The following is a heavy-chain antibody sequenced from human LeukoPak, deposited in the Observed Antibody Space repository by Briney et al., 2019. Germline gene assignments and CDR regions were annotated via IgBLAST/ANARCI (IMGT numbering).Heavy chain of an antibody. CDR1: GYTFTGYY. CDR3: ARDGTAVAGLDY. Sequence: ASVKVSCKPSGYTFTGYYMHWVRQAPGQRLEWMGWINPNSGGTSYAQKFQGRVTMTRDTSISTAYMELSRLRSDDTAVYYCARDGTAVAGLDYWGQGTLVTVSS. J-gene: IGHJ4*02. V-gene: IGHV1-2*02. CDR2: INPNSGGT. D-gene: IGHD6-19*01.